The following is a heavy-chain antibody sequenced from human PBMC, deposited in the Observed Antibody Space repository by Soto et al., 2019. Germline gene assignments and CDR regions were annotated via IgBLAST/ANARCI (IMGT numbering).Heavy chain of an antibody. J-gene: IGHJ4*02. Sequence: GGSLRLSCAASGFTFSSYSMNWVRQAPGKGLEWVSSISSSSSYIYYADSVKGRFTISRDNAKNSLYLQMNSLRAEDTAVYYCAREYGGWYNLDYWGQGTLVTVSS. CDR2: ISSSSSYI. CDR1: GFTFSSYS. D-gene: IGHD6-19*01. V-gene: IGHV3-21*01. CDR3: AREYGGWYNLDY.